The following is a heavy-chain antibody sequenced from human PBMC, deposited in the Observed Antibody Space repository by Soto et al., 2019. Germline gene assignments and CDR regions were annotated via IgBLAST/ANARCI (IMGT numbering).Heavy chain of an antibody. J-gene: IGHJ4*02. Sequence: SGPTLVNPTQTLTPTFTYYGFSLSTSGMGVAWIRQPQGKALEWLALIHWHDDKRCSPSLKNMLTVTKDDSKNQVVLTMTEMDPADTATYYCAHRRSDSGPHGEYWGQGILVTVSS. CDR2: IHWHDDK. V-gene: IGHV2-5*01. CDR3: AHRRSDSGPHGEY. D-gene: IGHD3-10*01. CDR1: GFSLSTSGMG.